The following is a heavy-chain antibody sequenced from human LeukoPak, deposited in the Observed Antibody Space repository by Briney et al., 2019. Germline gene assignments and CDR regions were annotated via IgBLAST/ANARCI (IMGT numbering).Heavy chain of an antibody. CDR3: ATDSYGEYYFDY. D-gene: IGHD5-18*01. CDR2: ISSSGSTI. CDR1: GFTFSSYE. Sequence: GGSLRLSCAASGFTFSSYEMNWVRQAPGKGLEWVSYISSSGSTIYYADSVKGRFTISRDNSKNTLYLQMNSLRAEDTAVYYCATDSYGEYYFDYWGQGTLVTVSS. J-gene: IGHJ4*02. V-gene: IGHV3-48*03.